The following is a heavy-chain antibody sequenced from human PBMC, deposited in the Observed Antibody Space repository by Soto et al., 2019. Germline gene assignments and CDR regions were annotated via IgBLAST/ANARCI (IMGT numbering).Heavy chain of an antibody. CDR2: IYYSGSP. V-gene: IGHV4-59*13. CDR3: ARVAPTLEWLLCVG. J-gene: IGHJ4*02. D-gene: IGHD3-3*01. Sequence: PGQGLEWIGYIYYSGSPTYNPSLKSRATISVHTPKTQSSLKLSSVTAADTAVYYCARVAPTLEWLLCVGWCQGTLVTVSS.